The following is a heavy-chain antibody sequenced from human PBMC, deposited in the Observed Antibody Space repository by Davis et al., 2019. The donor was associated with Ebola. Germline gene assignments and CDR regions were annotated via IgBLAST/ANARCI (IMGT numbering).Heavy chain of an antibody. CDR2: IWYDGSNK. CDR1: GFTFRSFA. CDR3: AKGKQWLAYYFDY. D-gene: IGHD6-19*01. V-gene: IGHV3-30*02. J-gene: IGHJ4*02. Sequence: GESLKISCSASGFTFRSFAMHWVRQAPGKGLEWVAVIWYDGSNKYYADSVKGRFTISRDNSKNTLYLQMNSLRAEDTAVYYCAKGKQWLAYYFDYWGQGTLVTVSS.